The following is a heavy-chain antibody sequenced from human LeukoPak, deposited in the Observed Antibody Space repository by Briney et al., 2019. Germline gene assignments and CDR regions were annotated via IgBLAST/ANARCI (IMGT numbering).Heavy chain of an antibody. D-gene: IGHD2-2*01. CDR2: IKQDGSEK. CDR1: GFNFGDFP. V-gene: IGHV3-7*01. Sequence: PGGSLRLSCAASGFNFGDFPMTWVRQAPGKGLEWVANIKQDGSEKYYVDSVKGRFTISRDNAKNSLYLQMNSLRAEDTAVYYCARVVEVPAAQYYYYYYYMDVWGKGTTVTVSS. J-gene: IGHJ6*03. CDR3: ARVVEVPAAQYYYYYYYMDV.